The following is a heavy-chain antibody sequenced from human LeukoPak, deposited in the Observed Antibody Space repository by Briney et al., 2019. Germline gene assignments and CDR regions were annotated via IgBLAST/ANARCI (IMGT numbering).Heavy chain of an antibody. J-gene: IGHJ4*02. D-gene: IGHD6-19*01. CDR2: IYYVGST. V-gene: IGHV4-59*13. CDR3: ARTYSSGWYLRPDPEYYFDY. Sequence: PSETLSLTCTVSGGSISSYYWGWIRQPPGRGLGGSGSIYYVGSTNYNPSLKSPGTISGDTSKSQFSLKLSSVTAADTAVYYCARTYSSGWYLRPDPEYYFDYWGQGTLVTVSS. CDR1: GGSISSYY.